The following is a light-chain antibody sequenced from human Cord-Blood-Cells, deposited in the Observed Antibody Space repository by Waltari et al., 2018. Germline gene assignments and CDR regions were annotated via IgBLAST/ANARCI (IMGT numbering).Light chain of an antibody. J-gene: IGLJ3*02. CDR3: CSYAGSSNWV. CDR2: EGS. V-gene: IGLV2-23*01. Sequence: QSALTQPASVSGSPGQSLPISCTGTSSDVGSYNLVSWYQQHPGKAPKLMIYEGSKRPSGVSNRFSGSKSGNTASLTISGLQAEDEADYYCCSYAGSSNWVFGGGTKLTVL. CDR1: SSDVGSYNL.